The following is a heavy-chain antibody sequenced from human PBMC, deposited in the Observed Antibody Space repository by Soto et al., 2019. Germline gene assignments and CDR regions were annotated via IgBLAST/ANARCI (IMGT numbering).Heavy chain of an antibody. Sequence: GGSLRLSCEASGFTFRNYGMYWVRQAPGKGLEWVAVISYDGTKKYYRDSVKGRYTISGDSSQNTLYLQMNSLRPEDTAVYYCAKGVGSSAYFDSWGRGTRVTVSS. D-gene: IGHD1-26*01. CDR1: GFTFRNYG. V-gene: IGHV3-30*18. CDR2: ISYDGTKK. CDR3: AKGVGSSAYFDS. J-gene: IGHJ4*02.